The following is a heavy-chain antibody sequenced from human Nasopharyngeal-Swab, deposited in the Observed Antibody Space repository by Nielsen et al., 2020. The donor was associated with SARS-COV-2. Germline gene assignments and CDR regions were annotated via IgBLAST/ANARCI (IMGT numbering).Heavy chain of an antibody. Sequence: ASGKVSCNAAGYTFTSYAMNWVRQAPGQGREWMGWINTNTGNPTYAQGFTGRFVFSLDTSVSTAYLQISSLKAEDTAVYYCARDDSITIFGVVIEFSGMDVWGQGTTVTVSS. CDR3: ARDDSITIFGVVIEFSGMDV. J-gene: IGHJ6*02. CDR2: INTNTGNP. V-gene: IGHV7-4-1*02. D-gene: IGHD3-3*01. CDR1: GYTFTSYA.